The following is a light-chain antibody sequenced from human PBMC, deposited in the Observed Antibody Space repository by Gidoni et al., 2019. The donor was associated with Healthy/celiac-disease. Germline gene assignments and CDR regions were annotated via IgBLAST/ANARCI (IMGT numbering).Light chain of an antibody. CDR1: QSVSSN. Sequence: ELLLTQSPATLSVSPGERATLSCRASQSVSSNLAWYQQKHGQAPTLLIYGASTRATGSPARCSGSGSGTEFSLTISSLQSEDFVVDYCQQYNNRPPSSFGQGTKLEIK. J-gene: IGKJ2*04. CDR3: QQYNNRPPSS. CDR2: GAS. V-gene: IGKV3-15*01.